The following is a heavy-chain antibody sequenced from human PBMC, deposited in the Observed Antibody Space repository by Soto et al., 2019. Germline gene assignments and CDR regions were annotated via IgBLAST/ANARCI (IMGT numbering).Heavy chain of an antibody. CDR1: GGSISSYY. J-gene: IGHJ6*02. V-gene: IGHV4-4*07. D-gene: IGHD6-6*01. CDR2: IYTSGST. Sequence: PSETLSLTCTVSGGSISSYYWSWIRQPAGKGLEWIGRIYTSGSTNYNPSLKSRVTMSVDTSKNQFSLKLSSVIAADTAVYYCARDRYSSSEGYGMDVWGQGTTVTVSS. CDR3: ARDRYSSSEGYGMDV.